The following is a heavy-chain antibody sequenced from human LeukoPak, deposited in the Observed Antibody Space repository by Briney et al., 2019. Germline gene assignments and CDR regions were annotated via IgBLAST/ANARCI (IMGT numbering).Heavy chain of an antibody. CDR1: GFTFSSYA. CDR2: ISGSGGST. Sequence: GGSLRLSYAASGFTFSSYAMSWVRQAPGKGLEWVSVISGSGGSTYYADSVKGRFTISRDNSKNTLYLQMNSLRAEDTAVYYCAKERASYGVPGLFDYWGQGTLVTVSS. D-gene: IGHD5-18*01. V-gene: IGHV3-23*01. J-gene: IGHJ4*02. CDR3: AKERASYGVPGLFDY.